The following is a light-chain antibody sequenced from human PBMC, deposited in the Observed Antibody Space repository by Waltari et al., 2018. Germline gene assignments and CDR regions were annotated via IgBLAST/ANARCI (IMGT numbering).Light chain of an antibody. J-gene: IGLJ2*01. CDR3: ETWDSNIVV. V-gene: IGLV4-60*03. Sequence: QPVLTQSSSASASLASSVKLTCTLSRGHSSYIIPCHQQQPGKAPRYLMKLEVSGRYKTGSVLPDRFSGSSSGAHRYLTISNLQSEDEVDYCCETWDSNIVVFGGGTKLTVL. CDR2: LEVSGRY. CDR1: RGHSSYI.